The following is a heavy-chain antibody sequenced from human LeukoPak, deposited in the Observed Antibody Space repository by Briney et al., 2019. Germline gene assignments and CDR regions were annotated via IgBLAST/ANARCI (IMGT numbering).Heavy chain of an antibody. CDR2: IDHTGTT. CDR1: GFTFSSYA. CDR3: ARGRVSSSTWHSTYYYYFYMDV. V-gene: IGHV4-59*01. Sequence: PGGSLRLSCAASGFTFSSYAMSWVRQAPGKGLEWIGYIDHTGTTNYNPSLNSRVTISRDTSKNHFSLQLSSVTAADTAVYFCARGRVSSSTWHSTYYYYFYMDVWGKGTTVTVSS. J-gene: IGHJ6*03. D-gene: IGHD4-11*01.